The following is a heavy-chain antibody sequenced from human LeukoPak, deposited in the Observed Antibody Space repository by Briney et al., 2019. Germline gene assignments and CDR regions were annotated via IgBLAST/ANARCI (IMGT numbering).Heavy chain of an antibody. CDR2: ISTSSSYI. D-gene: IGHD6-13*01. J-gene: IGHJ4*02. CDR1: GFTVSSHT. Sequence: GGSLRLSCAASGFTVSSHTRNWVRQGPGKGLEWGSFISTSSSYIHYADSVKGRFTISRDNAKNSLFLQMNTLRAEDTAVYYCARDIATAGHFAFDYWGQGTLVTVSS. CDR3: ARDIATAGHFAFDY. V-gene: IGHV3-21*01.